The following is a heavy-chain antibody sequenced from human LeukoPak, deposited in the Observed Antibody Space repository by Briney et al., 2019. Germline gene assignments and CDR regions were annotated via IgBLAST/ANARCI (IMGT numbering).Heavy chain of an antibody. CDR1: GYTFSSYD. D-gene: IGHD6-13*01. CDR3: ARVMQLAHYYYYYMDI. V-gene: IGHV1-18*01. Sequence: ASVKVSCKASGYTFSSYDISWVRQAPGQGLEWMGWISAYNGYTNYAQKFQGRVTMTTGTSTSTAYMELRSLRSDDTAVYYCARVMQLAHYYYYYMDIWGKGTTVTVSS. J-gene: IGHJ6*03. CDR2: ISAYNGYT.